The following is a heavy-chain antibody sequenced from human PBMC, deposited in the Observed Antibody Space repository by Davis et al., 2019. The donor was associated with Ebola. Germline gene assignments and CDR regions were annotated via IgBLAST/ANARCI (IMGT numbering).Heavy chain of an antibody. CDR2: INHSGST. Sequence: MPGGSLRLSCAVYGGSFSGYYWSWIRQPPGKGLEWIGEINHSGSTNYNPSLKSRVTISVDTSKNQFSLRLSSVTAADTAVYYCAREGYSSSWYLDYWGQGTLVTVSS. CDR3: AREGYSSSWYLDY. V-gene: IGHV4-34*01. J-gene: IGHJ4*02. CDR1: GGSFSGYY. D-gene: IGHD6-13*01.